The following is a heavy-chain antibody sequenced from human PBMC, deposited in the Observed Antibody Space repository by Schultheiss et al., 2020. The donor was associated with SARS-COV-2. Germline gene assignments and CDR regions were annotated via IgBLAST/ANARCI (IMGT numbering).Heavy chain of an antibody. CDR2: ISSSGSTI. J-gene: IGHJ4*02. V-gene: IGHV3-48*03. CDR3: HARGYGGLLDY. Sequence: GGSLRLSCAASGFTFSSYEMNWVRQAPGKGLEWVSYISSSGSTIYYADSVKGRFTFSRDNAKSSLYLQMNSLRAEDTAVYYCHARGYGGLLDYWGQGTLVTVSS. D-gene: IGHD3-16*01. CDR1: GFTFSSYE.